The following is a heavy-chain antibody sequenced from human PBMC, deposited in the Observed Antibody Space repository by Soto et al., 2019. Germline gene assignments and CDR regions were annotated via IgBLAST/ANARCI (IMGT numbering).Heavy chain of an antibody. CDR2: ISSSSSYI. CDR1: GFTFSSYS. D-gene: IGHD3-3*01. J-gene: IGHJ6*02. Sequence: PGGSLRLSCAASGFTFSSYSMNWVRQAPGKGLEWVSSISSSSSYIYYADSVKGRFTISRDNAKNSLYLQMNSLRAEDTAVYYCARCLDGVVTIFGVVIRAPGGYYYGMDVWGQGTTVTVSS. V-gene: IGHV3-21*01. CDR3: ARCLDGVVTIFGVVIRAPGGYYYGMDV.